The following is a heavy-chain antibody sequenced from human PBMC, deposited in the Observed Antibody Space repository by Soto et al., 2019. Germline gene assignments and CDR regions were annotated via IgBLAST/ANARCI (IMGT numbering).Heavy chain of an antibody. CDR3: TRPRHRLANRGYYHFEY. CDR2: IYVSGSGTS. CDR1: GDFISNTTYY. J-gene: IGHJ4*02. Sequence: PAETLTLTCSVSGDFISNTTYYWAWVRQAPGKGLEWDVSIYVSGSGTSHYNPSLMSRVTIYVDTSKNQHTLKLSSVTAADKAVYYGTRPRHRLANRGYYHFEYWGQGPLPTAPQ. D-gene: IGHD3-3*01. V-gene: IGHV4-39*01.